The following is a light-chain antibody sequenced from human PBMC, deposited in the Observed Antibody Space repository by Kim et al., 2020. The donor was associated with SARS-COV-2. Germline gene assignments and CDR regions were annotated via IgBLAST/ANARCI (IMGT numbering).Light chain of an antibody. CDR1: SSDVGAYDY. J-gene: IGLJ3*02. CDR3: SSYAGNNDLV. Sequence: ALTQPPSASGSPGQSVTISCTGTSSDVGAYDYVCWYQQHPGKAPKLVIYDVNQRPSGVPDRFSGSKSGNTASLTVSGLRSEDEADYYCSSYAGNNDLVFGGGTQLTVL. CDR2: DVN. V-gene: IGLV2-8*01.